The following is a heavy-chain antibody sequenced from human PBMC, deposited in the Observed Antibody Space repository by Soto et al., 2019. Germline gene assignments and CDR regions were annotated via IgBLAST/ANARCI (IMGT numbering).Heavy chain of an antibody. CDR1: GFTFSSYA. V-gene: IGHV3-23*01. CDR2: ISGSGGST. J-gene: IGHJ6*02. CDR3: AKDREVLRFLQWLFPYGMDV. Sequence: EVQLLESGGGLVQPGGSLRLSCAASGFTFSSYAMSWVRQAPGKGLEWVSAISGSGGSTYYADSVKGRFTISRDNSKITLYLQMNSLRAADTAVYYCAKDREVLRFLQWLFPYGMDVRGQGTTVTVSS. D-gene: IGHD3-3*01.